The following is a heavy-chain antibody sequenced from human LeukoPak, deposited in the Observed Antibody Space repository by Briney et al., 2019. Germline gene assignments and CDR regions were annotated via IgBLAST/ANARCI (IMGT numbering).Heavy chain of an antibody. CDR1: GYTFTSYG. J-gene: IGHJ4*02. V-gene: IGHV1-2*04. CDR2: INPNSGGT. CDR3: AREDSSGPFDY. D-gene: IGHD6-19*01. Sequence: ASVKVSCKASGYTFTSYGISWVRQAPGQGLEWMGWINPNSGGTNYAQKFQGWVTMTRDTSISTAYMELSRLRSDDTAVYYCAREDSSGPFDYWGQGTLVTVSS.